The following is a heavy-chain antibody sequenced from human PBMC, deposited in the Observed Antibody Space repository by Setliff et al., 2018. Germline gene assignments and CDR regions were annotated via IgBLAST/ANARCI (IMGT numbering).Heavy chain of an antibody. V-gene: IGHV3-30*04. CDR3: AKDPPRTMTYYYSHYMDV. Sequence: PGGSLRLSCAASGFTFSSYALHWVRQAPGKGLEWVTLISYEGIDKYYADSVKGRFTVSRDNSKNTLYLQMNSLRAEDTAFYYCAKDPPRTMTYYYSHYMDVWGKGTAVTVSS. J-gene: IGHJ6*03. CDR1: GFTFSSYA. CDR2: ISYEGIDK.